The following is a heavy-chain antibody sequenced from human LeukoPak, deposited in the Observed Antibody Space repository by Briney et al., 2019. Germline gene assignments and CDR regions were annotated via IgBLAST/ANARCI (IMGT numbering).Heavy chain of an antibody. CDR2: ISSNGGST. CDR3: ARGLTYYYDSSGYYLDY. CDR1: GFTFSSYA. Sequence: GGSLRLSCAASGFTFSSYAMHWVRQAPGKGLEYVPAISSNGGSTYYANSVKGRFTISRDNSKNTLYLQMGSLRAEDMAAYYCARGLTYYYDSSGYYLDYWGQGTLVTVSS. V-gene: IGHV3-64*01. D-gene: IGHD3-22*01. J-gene: IGHJ4*02.